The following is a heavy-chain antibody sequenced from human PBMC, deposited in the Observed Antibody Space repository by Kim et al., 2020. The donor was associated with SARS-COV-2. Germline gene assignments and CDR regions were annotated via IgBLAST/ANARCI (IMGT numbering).Heavy chain of an antibody. J-gene: IGHJ6*02. D-gene: IGHD3-10*01. CDR1: GGSFSGYY. V-gene: IGHV4-34*01. Sequence: SETLSLTCAVYGGSFSGYYWSWIRQPPGKGLEWIGEINHSGSTNYNPSLKSRVTISVDTSKNQFSLKLSSVTAADTAVYYCARRPHSYYYGSGSYGMDVWGQGTTVTVSS. CDR2: INHSGST. CDR3: ARRPHSYYYGSGSYGMDV.